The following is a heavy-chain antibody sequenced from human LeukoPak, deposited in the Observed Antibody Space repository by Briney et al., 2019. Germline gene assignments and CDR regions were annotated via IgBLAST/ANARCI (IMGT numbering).Heavy chain of an antibody. CDR1: GGSISGSSYY. CDR3: ARSGGIYGEAFTQH. D-gene: IGHD3-10*01. J-gene: IGHJ1*01. CDR2: IYFSGTT. V-gene: IGHV4-39*07. Sequence: TSETLSLTCTVSGGSISGSSYYWGWIRQSPGKGLEWIGSIYFSGTTYYNPSLKSPVTISVDTSKNQFSLRLTSVTAADTAVYYCARSGGIYGEAFTQHWGQGTLVTVSS.